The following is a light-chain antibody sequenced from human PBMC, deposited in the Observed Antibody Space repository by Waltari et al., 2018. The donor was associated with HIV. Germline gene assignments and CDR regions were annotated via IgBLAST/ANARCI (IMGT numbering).Light chain of an antibody. Sequence: QAVLTQPPSASASPGQKITISCSGRDSNVGRHHVSWYHQCPGRAPKLLLYKNNQRSSGVPDRFSGSKSGTSASLTISGLRSEDEGTYFCGAWDDNLRGLFGAGTKLTVL. V-gene: IGLV1-47*01. J-gene: IGLJ2*01. CDR3: GAWDDNLRGL. CDR1: DSNVGRHH. CDR2: KNN.